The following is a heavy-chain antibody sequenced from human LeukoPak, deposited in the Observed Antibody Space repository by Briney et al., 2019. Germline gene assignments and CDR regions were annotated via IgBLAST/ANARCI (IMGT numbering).Heavy chain of an antibody. CDR1: GGTFSSYA. CDR2: IIPIFGTA. Sequence: ASVKVSCKASGGTFSSYAISWVRQAPGQGLEWMGRIIPIFGTANYAQKFQGRVTITTDESTSTAYMELSSLRSEDTAVYYCARDMGYYDSSGSFSLDIWGQGTMVTASS. CDR3: ARDMGYYDSSGSFSLDI. D-gene: IGHD3-22*01. V-gene: IGHV1-69*05. J-gene: IGHJ3*02.